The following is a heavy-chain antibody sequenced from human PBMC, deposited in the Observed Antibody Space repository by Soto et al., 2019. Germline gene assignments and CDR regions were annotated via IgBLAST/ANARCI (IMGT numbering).Heavy chain of an antibody. CDR3: AREGMGRGVLSY. V-gene: IGHV4-61*01. D-gene: IGHD3-10*01. Sequence: QVQLQESGPGLVKPSETLSLTCTVSGGSVSRGSYYWSWIRQPPGKGLRWIGFFYYSGSTNYNPSLKRRVTISVDTSKNQFSLKLTSVTAADTAVYYCAREGMGRGVLSYWGQGTLVTVSS. CDR2: FYYSGST. J-gene: IGHJ4*02. CDR1: GGSVSRGSYY.